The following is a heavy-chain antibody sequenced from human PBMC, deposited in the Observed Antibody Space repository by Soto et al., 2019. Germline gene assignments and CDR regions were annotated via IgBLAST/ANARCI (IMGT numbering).Heavy chain of an antibody. V-gene: IGHV3-23*01. D-gene: IGHD3-16*01. CDR2: ISGSGDNT. J-gene: IGHJ4*02. CDR1: GFTFSSHA. Sequence: GETLKTACAASGFTFSSHAISWVRQAPGKGLEWVSGISGSGDNTFYADSVKGRFTTSRDNSKNTLYLQMNSLRAEDTATFYCAKVSWGSTASSHDCWGQGTLVTVSS. CDR3: AKVSWGSTASSHDC.